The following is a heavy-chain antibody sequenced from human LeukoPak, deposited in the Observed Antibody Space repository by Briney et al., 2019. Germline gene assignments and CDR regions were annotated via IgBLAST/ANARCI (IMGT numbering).Heavy chain of an antibody. CDR2: INHSGST. CDR3: ARGGSRSYDXLTGYXXXXSY. CDR1: GGSFSGYY. J-gene: IGHJ4*02. Sequence: SETLSLTCAVYGGSFSGYYWSWIRQPPGKGLEWIGEINHSGSTNYNPSLKSRVTISVDTSKNQFSLKLSSVTAADTAVYYCARGGSRSYDXLTGYXXXXSYWGQGTLXTVSS. V-gene: IGHV4-34*01. D-gene: IGHD3-9*01.